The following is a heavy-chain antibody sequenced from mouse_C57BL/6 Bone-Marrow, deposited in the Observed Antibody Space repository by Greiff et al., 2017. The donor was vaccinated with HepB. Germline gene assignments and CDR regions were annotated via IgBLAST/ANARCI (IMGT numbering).Heavy chain of an antibody. CDR3: ARRPYYGSRKYYFDY. CDR2: IHPNSGST. V-gene: IGHV1-64*01. J-gene: IGHJ2*01. CDR1: GYTFTSYW. D-gene: IGHD1-1*01. Sequence: QVQLQQPGAELVKPGASVKLSCKASGYTFTSYWMHWVKQRPGQGLEWIGMIHPNSGSTNYNEKFKSKATLTVDKSSSTAYMQLSSLTSEDSAVYYCARRPYYGSRKYYFDYWGQGTTLTVSS.